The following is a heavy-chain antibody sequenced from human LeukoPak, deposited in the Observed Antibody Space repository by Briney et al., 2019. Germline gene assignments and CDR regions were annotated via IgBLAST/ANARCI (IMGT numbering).Heavy chain of an antibody. Sequence: ASVKVSCRASGYTFTSYDINWVRQATGQGLEWMGWMNPNSGNTGYAQKFQGRVTMTRNTSISTAYVELSSLRSEDTAVYYCARGPALLRFLEWLFREYYFDYWGQGTLVTVSS. CDR1: GYTFTSYD. CDR3: ARGPALLRFLEWLFREYYFDY. J-gene: IGHJ4*02. V-gene: IGHV1-8*01. D-gene: IGHD3-3*01. CDR2: MNPNSGNT.